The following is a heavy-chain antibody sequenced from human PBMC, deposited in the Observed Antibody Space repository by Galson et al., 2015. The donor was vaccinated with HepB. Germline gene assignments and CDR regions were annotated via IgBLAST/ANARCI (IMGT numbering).Heavy chain of an antibody. J-gene: IGHJ4*02. D-gene: IGHD6-19*01. CDR1: GYTFTSYA. Sequence: SVKVSCKASGYTFTSYAMHWVRQAPGQRLEWMGWINAGNGNTKYSQKFQGRVTITRDTSASTAYMELSSLRSEDTAVYYCARDYARSGLLGYWGQGTLVTVSS. V-gene: IGHV1-3*01. CDR3: ARDYARSGLLGY. CDR2: INAGNGNT.